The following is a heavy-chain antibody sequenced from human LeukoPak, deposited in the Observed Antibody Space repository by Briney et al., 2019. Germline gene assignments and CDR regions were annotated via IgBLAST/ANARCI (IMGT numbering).Heavy chain of an antibody. CDR3: ARDLVDDSSGYYSRGPSPGY. CDR2: INPSGGST. V-gene: IGHV1-46*01. CDR1: GYTFTSYY. J-gene: IGHJ4*02. Sequence: ASVKVSCKASGYTFTSYYMHWVRHAPGQGLGGVGIINPSGGSTSEAQKIQGRVTMTRDTSTSTVYMELSSLRSEDTAVYYCARDLVDDSSGYYSRGPSPGYWGQGTLVTVSS. D-gene: IGHD3-22*01.